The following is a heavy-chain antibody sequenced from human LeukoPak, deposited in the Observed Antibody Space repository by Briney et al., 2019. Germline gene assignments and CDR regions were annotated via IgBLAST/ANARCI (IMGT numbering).Heavy chain of an antibody. CDR1: GFTFSSYG. D-gene: IGHD1-7*01. CDR2: IRYDGSNV. CDR3: AKDWNYGSYFDY. J-gene: IGHJ4*02. Sequence: GGSLRLSCAGSGFTFSSYGIHWVHQAPGKGLEWVTFIRYDGSNVQYADSVQGRFTISRDNSKNTVYLQMNSLRVEDSGLYYCAKDWNYGSYFDYWGQGTLVTVSS. V-gene: IGHV3-30*02.